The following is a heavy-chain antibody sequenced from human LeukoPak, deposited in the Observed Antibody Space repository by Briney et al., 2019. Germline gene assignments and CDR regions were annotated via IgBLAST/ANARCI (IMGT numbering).Heavy chain of an antibody. CDR2: INQDGGEK. CDR3: AARRRDGYNHDAFDI. V-gene: IGHV3-7*03. D-gene: IGHD5-24*01. Sequence: PGGSLRLSCAASGFTFSSYWMSWVRQAPGKGLEWVANINQDGGEKYYVDSVKGRFTISRDNSKNTLYLQMNSLRAEDTAVYYCAARRRDGYNHDAFDIWGQGTMVAVSS. CDR1: GFTFSSYW. J-gene: IGHJ3*02.